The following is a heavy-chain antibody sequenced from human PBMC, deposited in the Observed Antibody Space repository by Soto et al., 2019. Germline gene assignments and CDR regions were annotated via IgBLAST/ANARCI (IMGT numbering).Heavy chain of an antibody. Sequence: PSESLKISCKCSGYIFTSYWIGWVRQMPGKGLEWMGIIYPGDSDTRYSPSFQGQVTISADKSISTAYLQWSSLKASDTAMYYCARRRDTAMDLDYWGQGTLVTVSS. J-gene: IGHJ4*02. D-gene: IGHD5-18*01. CDR3: ARRRDTAMDLDY. CDR1: GYIFTSYW. V-gene: IGHV5-51*01. CDR2: IYPGDSDT.